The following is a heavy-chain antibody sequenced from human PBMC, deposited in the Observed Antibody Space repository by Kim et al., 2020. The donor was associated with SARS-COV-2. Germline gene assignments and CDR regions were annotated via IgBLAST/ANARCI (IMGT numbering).Heavy chain of an antibody. CDR2: IYYSGST. Sequence: SETLSLTCTVSGGSISSSSYYWGWIRQPPGKGLEWIGSIYYSGSTYYNPSLKSRVTISVDTSKNQFSLKLSSVTAADTAVYYCARHEALPEDDILTGYGWFDPWGQGTLVTVSS. J-gene: IGHJ5*02. CDR1: GGSISSSSYY. CDR3: ARHEALPEDDILTGYGWFDP. V-gene: IGHV4-39*01. D-gene: IGHD3-9*01.